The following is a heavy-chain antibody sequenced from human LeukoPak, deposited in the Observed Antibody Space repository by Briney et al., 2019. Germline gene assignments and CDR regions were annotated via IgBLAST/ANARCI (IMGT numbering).Heavy chain of an antibody. CDR1: GYTFTSYY. CDR3: ARGPGPADDGGGYCFDY. Sequence: GASVKVSCKASGYTFTSYYLYWVRQAPGQGLVWIAVINPSGGSTTSAQKFQGRVTMTRDTSTSTVYMELRSLRSEDTAVYYCARGPGPADDGGGYCFDYWGQGTLVTVSS. D-gene: IGHD3-22*01. V-gene: IGHV1-46*01. CDR2: INPSGGST. J-gene: IGHJ4*02.